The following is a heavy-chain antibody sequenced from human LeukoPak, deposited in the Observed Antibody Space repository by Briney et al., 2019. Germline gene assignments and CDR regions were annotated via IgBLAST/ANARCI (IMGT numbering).Heavy chain of an antibody. CDR1: GFTFSSYS. Sequence: GGSLRLSCAASGFTFSSYSMNWVRPAPGKGLEWVSSISSSSSYIYYADSVKGRFTISRDNAKNSLYLQMNSLRAEDTAVYYCARARGYCSSTSCYLFDYWGQGTLVTVSS. D-gene: IGHD2-2*01. CDR2: ISSSSSYI. V-gene: IGHV3-21*01. J-gene: IGHJ4*02. CDR3: ARARGYCSSTSCYLFDY.